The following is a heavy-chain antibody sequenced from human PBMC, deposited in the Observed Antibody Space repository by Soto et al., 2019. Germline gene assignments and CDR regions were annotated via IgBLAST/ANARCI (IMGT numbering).Heavy chain of an antibody. V-gene: IGHV2-5*02. Sequence: QITLKESGPTLVKPTQTLTLTCTFSGFSLSTSGVGVGWIRQPPGKALEWLALIYWDDDKRYSPSLKSRLTITKDTSNNQVVLTMTNMDPVDTATYYCAHSRRSGPHVGNWFDPWGQGTLVTVSS. CDR1: GFSLSTSGVG. CDR3: AHSRRSGPHVGNWFDP. CDR2: IYWDDDK. J-gene: IGHJ5*02. D-gene: IGHD6-19*01.